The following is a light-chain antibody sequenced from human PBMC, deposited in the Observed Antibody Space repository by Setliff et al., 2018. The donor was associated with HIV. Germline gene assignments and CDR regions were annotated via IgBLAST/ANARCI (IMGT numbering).Light chain of an antibody. CDR3: CSYTSTSARV. CDR2: EVS. J-gene: IGLJ1*01. CDR1: SSDVGGYDY. V-gene: IGLV2-14*01. Sequence: QSVLTQPAPVSGSPGQSITISCTGTSSDVGGYDYVSWYQLHPGKTPKLMIFEVSNRPSGVSYRFSGSKSGNTASLTISGLRPEDEGDYFCCSYTSTSARVFGTGTKVTVL.